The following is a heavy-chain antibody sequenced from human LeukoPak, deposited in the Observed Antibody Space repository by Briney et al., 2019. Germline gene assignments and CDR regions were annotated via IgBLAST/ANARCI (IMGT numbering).Heavy chain of an antibody. D-gene: IGHD5-18*01. J-gene: IGHJ4*02. Sequence: GGSLRLSCAASGFTFSSYGMHWVRQAPGKGLEWVAFIRYDGSNKYYADSVKGRFTISRDNSKNTLYLQMNSLRAEDTAVYYCAKDPRDHNSGWSWRYFDYWGQGTLVTVSS. CDR1: GFTFSSYG. CDR2: IRYDGSNK. V-gene: IGHV3-30*02. CDR3: AKDPRDHNSGWSWRYFDY.